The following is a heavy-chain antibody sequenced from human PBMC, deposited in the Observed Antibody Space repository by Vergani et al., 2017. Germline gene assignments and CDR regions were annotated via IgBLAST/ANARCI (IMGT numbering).Heavy chain of an antibody. D-gene: IGHD3-10*01. Sequence: QVQLVQSGAEVKKPGSSVKVSCKASGGTFSSYAISWVRQAPGQGLEWMGGIIPIFGTANYAQKFQGRVTITADESTSTAYMELSSLRSEDTAVYYCASVGYYYGSGSYYYYYGMDVWGQGTTVTVSS. CDR2: IIPIFGTA. V-gene: IGHV1-69*01. J-gene: IGHJ6*02. CDR3: ASVGYYYGSGSYYYYYGMDV. CDR1: GGTFSSYA.